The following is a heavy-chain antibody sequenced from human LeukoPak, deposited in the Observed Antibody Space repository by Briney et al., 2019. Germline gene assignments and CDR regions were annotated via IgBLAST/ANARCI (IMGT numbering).Heavy chain of an antibody. CDR1: GFTFSSYG. CDR3: AKDRGYSHGFEY. CDR2: ISYDGRNK. V-gene: IGHV3-30*18. Sequence: PGGSLRLSCAASGFTFSSYGMHWVRQAPGKGLEWVAAISYDGRNKEYADSVKGRFTISRDNSKNTPYVQMNSLRAEDTAVYYCAKDRGYSHGFEYWGQGTLVTVSS. D-gene: IGHD5-12*01. J-gene: IGHJ4*02.